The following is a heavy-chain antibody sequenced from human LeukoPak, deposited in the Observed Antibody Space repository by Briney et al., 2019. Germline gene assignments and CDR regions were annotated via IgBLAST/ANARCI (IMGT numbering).Heavy chain of an antibody. CDR2: ARNKANSYTT. Sequence: GGSLRLSCAASGFTFSDHYMDWVRQAPGKGREWVGRARNKANSYTTEYAASVKGRFTISRDDSKNSLYLQMNSLKTEDTAVYYCARANVYYGDGYYPVVGYYFDYWGQGTLVTVSS. CDR3: ARANVYYGDGYYPVVGYYFDY. J-gene: IGHJ4*02. D-gene: IGHD3-22*01. CDR1: GFTFSDHY. V-gene: IGHV3-72*01.